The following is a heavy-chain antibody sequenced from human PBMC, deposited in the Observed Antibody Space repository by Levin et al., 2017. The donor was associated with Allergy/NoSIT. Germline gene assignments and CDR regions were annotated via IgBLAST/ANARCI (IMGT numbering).Heavy chain of an antibody. Sequence: SGESLKISCKVSGYTVSELSMNWIRQAPGKGLEWMGGFDPVNGGTMYAQKFQGRVTMTEDASTGTAYMELSGLRSEDTAVYYCALWPYCSGGSCSGFDPWGQGTLVTVSS. J-gene: IGHJ5*02. CDR1: GYTVSELS. CDR3: ALWPYCSGGSCSGFDP. V-gene: IGHV1-24*01. D-gene: IGHD2-15*01. CDR2: FDPVNGGT.